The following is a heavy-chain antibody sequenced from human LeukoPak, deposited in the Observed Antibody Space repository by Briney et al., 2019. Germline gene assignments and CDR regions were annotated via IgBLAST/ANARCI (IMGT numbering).Heavy chain of an antibody. D-gene: IGHD1-14*01. Sequence: ASVKVSCKASGYTFTSYDINWVRQATGQGLEWMGWMNPNSGNTGYAQKFQGRVTMTRNTSISTAYMELSSLRSEDTAVYYCACHEPDSTYYYYYGMDVWGQGTRSPSP. V-gene: IGHV1-8*01. CDR3: ACHEPDSTYYYYYGMDV. CDR1: GYTFTSYD. J-gene: IGHJ6*02. CDR2: MNPNSGNT.